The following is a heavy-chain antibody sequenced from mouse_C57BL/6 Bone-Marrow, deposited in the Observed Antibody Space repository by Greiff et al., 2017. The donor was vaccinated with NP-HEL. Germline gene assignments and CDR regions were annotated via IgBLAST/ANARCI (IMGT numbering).Heavy chain of an antibody. CDR1: GYSFTGYF. J-gene: IGHJ2*01. CDR2: INPYNGDT. CDR3: ARSRYDGLDY. Sequence: EVHLVESGPELVKPGDSVKISCKASGYSFTGYFMNWVMQSHGKSLEWIGRINPYNGDTFYNQKFKGKATLTVDKSSSTAHMELRSLTSEDSAVYYCARSRYDGLDYWGQGTTLTVSS. D-gene: IGHD2-12*01. V-gene: IGHV1-20*01.